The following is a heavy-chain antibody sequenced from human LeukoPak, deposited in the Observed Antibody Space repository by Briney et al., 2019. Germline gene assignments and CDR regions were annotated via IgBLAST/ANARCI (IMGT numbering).Heavy chain of an antibody. V-gene: IGHV4-59*11. Sequence: PSETLSLTCTVSGASITGHYWSWIRQPPRKGLEWVGYMYYTGTINYSPPLKSRLTTSIATSKNQFSLKLSSVTAGDTAVYYCARGGAPPDAFDIWGQGTMVTVSS. CDR2: MYYTGTI. J-gene: IGHJ3*02. CDR1: GASITGHY. D-gene: IGHD3-16*01. CDR3: ARGGAPPDAFDI.